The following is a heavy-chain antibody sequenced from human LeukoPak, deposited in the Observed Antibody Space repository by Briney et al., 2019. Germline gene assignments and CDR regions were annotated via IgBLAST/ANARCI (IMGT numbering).Heavy chain of an antibody. V-gene: IGHV3-21*01. Sequence: KAGGSLRLSCAASGFTFSSYSMNWVRQAPGKGLEWVSSISSSSSYIYYADSVKGRLTISRDNAKNSLYLQMNSLRAEDTAVYYCARDQDAFDIWGQGTMVTVSS. CDR2: ISSSSSYI. CDR3: ARDQDAFDI. J-gene: IGHJ3*02. CDR1: GFTFSSYS.